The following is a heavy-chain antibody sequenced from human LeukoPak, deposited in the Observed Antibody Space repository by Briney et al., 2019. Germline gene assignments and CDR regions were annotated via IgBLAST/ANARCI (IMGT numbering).Heavy chain of an antibody. CDR1: GGSLSSGYY. J-gene: IGHJ2*01. CDR2: IYYSGST. Sequence: SETLSLTCTVSGGSLSSGYYWGWIRQHPGKGLEWIGYIYYSGSTYYNPSLKSRVSISVDTSKNHFSLKLTSVTAADTAVYYCARVLTYDGGYSDLWGRGTLVTVSS. D-gene: IGHD5-12*01. V-gene: IGHV4-31*03. CDR3: ARVLTYDGGYSDL.